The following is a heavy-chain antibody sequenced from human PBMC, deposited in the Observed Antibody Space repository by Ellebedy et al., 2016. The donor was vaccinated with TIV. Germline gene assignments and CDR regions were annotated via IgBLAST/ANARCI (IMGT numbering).Heavy chain of an antibody. CDR2: ISSSGSDT. D-gene: IGHD6-19*01. Sequence: PGGSLRLSCAASGFSSSDYYMSRIRQVPGTGLEWLSYISSSGSDTNYADSVKGRFTISRDNAKNSLYLEMNSLKVEDTAVYYCARGQAVAGSHFDYWGQGTLVTVSS. V-gene: IGHV3-11*06. J-gene: IGHJ4*02. CDR1: GFSSSDYY. CDR3: ARGQAVAGSHFDY.